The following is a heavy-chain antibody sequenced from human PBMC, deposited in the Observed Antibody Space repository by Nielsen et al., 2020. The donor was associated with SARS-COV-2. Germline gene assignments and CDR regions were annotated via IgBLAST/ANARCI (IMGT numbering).Heavy chain of an antibody. Sequence: GESLKISCAASGFTFSSSWMHWVRQAPGKGLVWVSRIGSDESITNYVDSVKGRFTISRDNAKNTLYLQTNSLRAEDTAVYYCAREMGGSSRHFDYWGQGTLVTVSS. V-gene: IGHV3-74*01. CDR2: IGSDESIT. CDR3: AREMGGSSRHFDY. D-gene: IGHD6-13*01. J-gene: IGHJ4*02. CDR1: GFTFSSSW.